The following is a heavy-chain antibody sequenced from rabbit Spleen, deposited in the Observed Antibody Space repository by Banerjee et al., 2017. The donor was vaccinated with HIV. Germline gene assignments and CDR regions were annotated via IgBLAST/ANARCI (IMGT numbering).Heavy chain of an antibody. CDR1: GFSFSSGYD. CDR2: IDVDSSGNT. CDR3: ARDTGTSFSSYGMDL. J-gene: IGHJ6*01. V-gene: IGHV1S40*01. D-gene: IGHD7-1*01. Sequence: QQLVESGGGLVKPGASLTLTCKASGFSFSSGYDMCWVRQAPGKGPEWIACIDVDSSGNTYYASWAEGRFTISKASSTTVTLQMTTLTAVDTATYFCARDTGTSFSSYGMDLWGPGTLVTVS.